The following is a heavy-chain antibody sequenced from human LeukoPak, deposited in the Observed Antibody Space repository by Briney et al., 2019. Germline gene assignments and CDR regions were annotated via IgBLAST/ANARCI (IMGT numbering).Heavy chain of an antibody. V-gene: IGHV3-23*01. D-gene: IGHD2-2*01. CDR1: GFTFSSYA. Sequence: GGSLRLSCAASGFTFSSYAMSWVRQAPGKGLEWVSSISGSGGSTFYVDSVKGRFTISRDNAKNTLYLQMNSLRAEDTAVYYCAKRLWSSSTGCYDCWFDPWGQGTLVTVSS. CDR3: AKRLWSSSTGCYDCWFDP. CDR2: ISGSGGST. J-gene: IGHJ5*02.